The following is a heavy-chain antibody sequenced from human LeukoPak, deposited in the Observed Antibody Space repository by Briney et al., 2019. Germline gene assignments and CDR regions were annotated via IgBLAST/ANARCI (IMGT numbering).Heavy chain of an antibody. D-gene: IGHD6-19*01. CDR2: MNQEGSEK. CDR1: GFSFSSYY. V-gene: IGHV3-7*01. CDR3: TSLAVASDTPGFVC. J-gene: IGHJ4*02. Sequence: QPGGSLRLSCAASGFSFSSYYMTWVRHRPGKGLEWVAYMNQEGSEKYYVDYVKRRFTISRDNAKNSLYLQMNSLRVDDTALYYCTSLAVASDTPGFVCWGQGTLVTVSS.